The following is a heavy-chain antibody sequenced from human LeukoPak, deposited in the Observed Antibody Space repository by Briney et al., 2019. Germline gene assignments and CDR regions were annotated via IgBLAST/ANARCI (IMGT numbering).Heavy chain of an antibody. CDR3: AKKGGPLPQWLVRGTYFDN. D-gene: IGHD6-19*01. V-gene: IGHV3-30*04. J-gene: IGHJ4*02. Sequence: GGSLSLSCAASGFTFSSYTIHWVRQAPGKGLEWVAVISYDGSNKYYADSVKGRFTISRDNSKNTLYLQMSSLKSEDTAVYYCAKKGGPLPQWLVRGTYFDNWGQGTLVTVSS. CDR1: GFTFSSYT. CDR2: ISYDGSNK.